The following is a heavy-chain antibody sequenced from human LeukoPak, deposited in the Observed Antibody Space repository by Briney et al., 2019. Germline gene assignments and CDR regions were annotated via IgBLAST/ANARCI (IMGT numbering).Heavy chain of an antibody. J-gene: IGHJ6*02. D-gene: IGHD6-13*01. CDR3: ARSLPSSSWSYYYGMDV. CDR2: IYTSGST. CDR1: GGSFSGYY. V-gene: IGHV4-59*10. Sequence: SETLSLTCAVYGGSFSGYYWSWIRQPAGKGLEWIGRIYTSGSTNYNPSLKSRVTMSVDTSKNQFSLKLSSVTAADTAVYYCARSLPSSSWSYYYGMDVWGQGTTVTVSS.